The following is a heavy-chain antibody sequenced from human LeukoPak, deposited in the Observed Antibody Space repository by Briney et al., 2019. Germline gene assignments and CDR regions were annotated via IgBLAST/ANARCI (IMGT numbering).Heavy chain of an antibody. CDR2: IYPGDSDT. J-gene: IGHJ5*02. V-gene: IGHV5-51*01. CDR1: GYSFTSYW. Sequence: GESLKISCKGSGYSFTSYWIGWVRQMPGKGLEWMGIIYPGDSDTRYSPSFQGQVTISADKSISTAYLQWSSLNASDTAMYYCASYMDEALAHNWFDPWGQGTLVTVSS. CDR3: ASYMDEALAHNWFDP. D-gene: IGHD2-2*02.